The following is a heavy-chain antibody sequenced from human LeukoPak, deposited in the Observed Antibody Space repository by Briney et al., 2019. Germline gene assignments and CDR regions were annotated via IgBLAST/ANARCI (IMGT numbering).Heavy chain of an antibody. Sequence: PGGSLRLPCAASGFTFNSYSMNWARQAPGKGLEWVSSISSSSNYIYYADSVKGRFTISRDNAKNSLYLQMNSLRAEDTAVYYCARDVGYCSGGSCYTYYFDYWGQGTLVTVSS. CDR1: GFTFNSYS. CDR2: ISSSSNYI. V-gene: IGHV3-21*01. D-gene: IGHD2-15*01. J-gene: IGHJ4*02. CDR3: ARDVGYCSGGSCYTYYFDY.